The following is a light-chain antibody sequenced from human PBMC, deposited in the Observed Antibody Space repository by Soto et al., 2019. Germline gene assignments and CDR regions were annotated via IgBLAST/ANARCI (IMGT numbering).Light chain of an antibody. V-gene: IGLV2-14*01. Sequence: QSALTQPASVSGPPGQSITISCTGSSSDVGGYNHVSWYQQHPGKAPKLMIYEVSNRPSGVSNRFSGSKSGNTASLTISGLQAEDEADYYCSSYTTSTTRIIFGGGTKVTVL. CDR3: SSYTTSTTRII. J-gene: IGLJ2*01. CDR1: SSDVGGYNH. CDR2: EVS.